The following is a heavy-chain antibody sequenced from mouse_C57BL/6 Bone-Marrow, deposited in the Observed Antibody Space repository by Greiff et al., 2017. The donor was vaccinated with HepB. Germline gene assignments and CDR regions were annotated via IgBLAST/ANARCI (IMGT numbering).Heavy chain of an antibody. J-gene: IGHJ2*01. V-gene: IGHV1-26*01. CDR2: INPNNGGT. CDR3: ARMGNWAFDY. D-gene: IGHD4-1*01. CDR1: GYTFTDYY. Sequence: EVQLQQSGPELVKPGASVKISCKASGYTFTDYYMNWVKQSHGKSLEWIGDINPNNGGTSYNQKFKGKATLTVDKSSSTAYMELRSLTSEDSAVYYCARMGNWAFDYWGQGTTLTVSS.